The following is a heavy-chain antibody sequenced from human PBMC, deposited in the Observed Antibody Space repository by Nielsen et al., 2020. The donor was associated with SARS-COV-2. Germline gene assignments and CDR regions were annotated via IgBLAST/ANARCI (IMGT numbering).Heavy chain of an antibody. CDR2: ISYDGSNK. V-gene: IGHV3-30*18. Sequence: GESLKISCAASGFTFSSYGMHWVRQAPGKGLEWVAVISYDGSNKYYADSVKGRFTISRDNSKNTLYLQINSLRAEDTAVYYCAKEVDTAMGERWFDPWGQGTLVTVSS. CDR1: GFTFSSYG. D-gene: IGHD5-18*01. J-gene: IGHJ5*02. CDR3: AKEVDTAMGERWFDP.